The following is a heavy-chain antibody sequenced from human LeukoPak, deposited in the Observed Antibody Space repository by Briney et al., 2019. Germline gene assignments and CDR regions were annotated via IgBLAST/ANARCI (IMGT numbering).Heavy chain of an antibody. CDR2: INAGNGNT. CDR1: GYTFTSYY. J-gene: IGHJ4*02. Sequence: ASVKVSCKASGYTFTSYYMHWVRQAPGQRLEWMGWINAGNGNTKYSQKFQGRVTITRDTSASTAYMELSSLRSEDTAVYYCARSIAVGIIDYWGQGTLVTVSS. D-gene: IGHD6-19*01. V-gene: IGHV1-3*01. CDR3: ARSIAVGIIDY.